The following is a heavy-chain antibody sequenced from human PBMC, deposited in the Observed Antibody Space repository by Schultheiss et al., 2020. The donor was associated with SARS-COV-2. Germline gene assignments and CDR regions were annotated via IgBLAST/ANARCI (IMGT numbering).Heavy chain of an antibody. CDR2: IYYSGST. J-gene: IGHJ4*02. D-gene: IGHD6-19*01. CDR1: GGSISSGGYY. Sequence: SQTLSLTCTVSGGSISSGGYYWSWIRQHPGKGLEWIGYIYYSGSTFYNPSFDRRVTISIDTSANQFSLKLGSVTAADTAVYYCARLKPFGLRAVAGYYFDSWGRGTLLTVSS. V-gene: IGHV4-31*02. CDR3: ARLKPFGLRAVAGYYFDS.